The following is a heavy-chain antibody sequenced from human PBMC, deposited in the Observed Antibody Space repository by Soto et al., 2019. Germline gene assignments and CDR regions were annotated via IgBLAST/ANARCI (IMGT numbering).Heavy chain of an antibody. V-gene: IGHV3-30*18. CDR1: GFTFNYHG. CDR2: ISYDGKYK. CDR3: AKDHSIEVVVVAGYFDY. J-gene: IGHJ4*02. D-gene: IGHD2-15*01. Sequence: PGGSLRLSCAASGFTFNYHGMHWVRQAPGKGLEWMAVISYDGKYKFYGDSVKGRFTISRDNAKNTLYLQMNSLRPEDTAVYYCAKDHSIEVVVVAGYFDYWGQGALVTVSS.